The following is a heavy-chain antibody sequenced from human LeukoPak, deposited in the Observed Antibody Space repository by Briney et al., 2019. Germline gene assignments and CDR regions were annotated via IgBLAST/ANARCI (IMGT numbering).Heavy chain of an antibody. V-gene: IGHV3-7*01. CDR2: IIEDGSVN. CDR3: VRQDYYDSSGVNFDY. Sequence: TGGSLRLSCAASGFTFSSYRMTWVRQAPGKGLEWVANIIEDGSVNYYVDSVRGRFTISGDNVKNSLHLQMNSLRAADTAVYYCVRQDYYDSSGVNFDYWGQGTLVTVSS. CDR1: GFTFSSYR. J-gene: IGHJ4*02. D-gene: IGHD3-22*01.